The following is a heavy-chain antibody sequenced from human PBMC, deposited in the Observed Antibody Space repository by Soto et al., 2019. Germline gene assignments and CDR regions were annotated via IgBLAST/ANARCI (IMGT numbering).Heavy chain of an antibody. CDR2: ISYSGST. CDR3: ARSFMIRGSPGNWFDP. Sequence: KPSETLSLTCTVSGGSISSYYWSWIRQPPGKGLEWIGYISYSGSTNYNPSLKSRVTISVDTSKNQFSLKLSSVTAADTAVYYCARSFMIRGSPGNWFDPWGQGTLVTSPQ. J-gene: IGHJ5*02. CDR1: GGSISSYY. V-gene: IGHV4-59*01. D-gene: IGHD3-10*01.